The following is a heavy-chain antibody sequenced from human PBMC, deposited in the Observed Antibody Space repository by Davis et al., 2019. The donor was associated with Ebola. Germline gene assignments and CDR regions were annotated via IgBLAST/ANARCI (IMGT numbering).Heavy chain of an antibody. CDR3: ARGGGCSGGSCWYADY. Sequence: PGGSLRLSCAASGFTFSSYWMTWVRQAPGRGLEWVANIGQDEITQNYVDSVKGRFSISRDNAKNSLYLQMNNLRDEDTAVYYCARGGGCSGGSCWYADYWGQGTLVTVSS. CDR2: IGQDEITQ. D-gene: IGHD2-15*01. CDR1: GFTFSSYW. J-gene: IGHJ4*02. V-gene: IGHV3-7*01.